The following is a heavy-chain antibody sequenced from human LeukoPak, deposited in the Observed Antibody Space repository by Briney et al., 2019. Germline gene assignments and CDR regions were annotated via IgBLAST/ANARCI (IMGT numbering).Heavy chain of an antibody. CDR1: EFPFSIYE. Sequence: GGSLRLSCAVSEFPFSIYEMNWVRQAPGKGLEWVSNIGSSGTTVYHADSVKGRFSISGDNAKSSLYLQMNSLRVEDTAVYYCALLAVASDFDYWGQGALVTVSS. CDR2: IGSSGTTV. J-gene: IGHJ4*02. CDR3: ALLAVASDFDY. V-gene: IGHV3-48*03. D-gene: IGHD6-19*01.